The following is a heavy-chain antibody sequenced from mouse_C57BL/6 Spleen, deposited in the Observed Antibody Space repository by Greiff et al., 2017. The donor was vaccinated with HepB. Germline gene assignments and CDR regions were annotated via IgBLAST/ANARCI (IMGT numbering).Heavy chain of an antibody. CDR1: GFSLTSYG. J-gene: IGHJ2*01. V-gene: IGHV2-2*01. CDR3: ARTPSYDYYFDY. Sequence: VQLQQSGPGLVQPSQSLSITCTVSGFSLTSYGVHWVRQSPGKGLEWLGVIWSGESTDYNAAFISRLSISKDNSKSQVFFKMNSLQADDTAIYYCARTPSYDYYFDYWGQGTTLTVSS. CDR2: IWSGEST. D-gene: IGHD2-12*01.